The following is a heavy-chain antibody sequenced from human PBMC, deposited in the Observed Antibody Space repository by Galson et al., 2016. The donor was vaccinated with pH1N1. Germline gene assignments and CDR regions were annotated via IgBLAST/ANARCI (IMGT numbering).Heavy chain of an antibody. V-gene: IGHV2-70*04. CDR2: IDWDDEK. CDR3: ARMGVASGGRYYYGMDV. D-gene: IGHD3-10*01. Sequence: ALVKPTQTLKLTCTFSGFSLSTFGVRVSWIRQSPGKALEWLARIDWDDEKFYSPSLKTRLTISKDTSKDQVVLTMTNMDPVDTGTYYCARMGVASGGRYYYGMDVRGQGTTVTVSS. CDR1: GFSLSTFGVR. J-gene: IGHJ6*02.